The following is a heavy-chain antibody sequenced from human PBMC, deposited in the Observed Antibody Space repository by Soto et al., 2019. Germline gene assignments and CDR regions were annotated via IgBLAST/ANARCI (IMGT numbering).Heavy chain of an antibody. CDR3: AKGLGPAAAFGMDV. J-gene: IGHJ6*02. Sequence: GGSLRLSCAASGFTFSSYAMSWVRQAPGKGLEWVSSISGSGDSTYNADSVKGRLTISRDTSKNTLYLQMNSLRAEDTAVYYCAKGLGPAAAFGMDVWGQGTTVTVSS. CDR1: GFTFSSYA. D-gene: IGHD2-2*01. V-gene: IGHV3-23*01. CDR2: ISGSGDST.